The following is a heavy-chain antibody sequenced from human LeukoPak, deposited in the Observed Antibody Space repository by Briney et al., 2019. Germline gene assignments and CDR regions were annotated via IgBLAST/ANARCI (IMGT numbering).Heavy chain of an antibody. D-gene: IGHD5-18*01. Sequence: ASVKVSCKASGYTFTGYYMHWVRQAPGQGLEWMGWINPNSGGTNYAQKFQGRVTMTRDTSISTAYMELSSLRSEDTAVYYCAREGGGDTAMVLDYWGQGTLVTVSS. V-gene: IGHV1-2*02. CDR2: INPNSGGT. J-gene: IGHJ4*02. CDR3: AREGGGDTAMVLDY. CDR1: GYTFTGYY.